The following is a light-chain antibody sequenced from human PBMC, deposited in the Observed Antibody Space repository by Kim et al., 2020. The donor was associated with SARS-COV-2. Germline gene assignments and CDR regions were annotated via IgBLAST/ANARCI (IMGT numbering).Light chain of an antibody. J-gene: IGLJ3*02. CDR1: RSNIEAVYD. V-gene: IGLV1-40*01. CDR2: GSS. CDR3: QSYDSSLSGV. Sequence: GRGTTSSYTGSRSNIEAVYDEQCYQQHPGTAHKLLIYGSSNRPSGVPDRLSGTKSGTSASLAITGLQAEDEANYYCQSYDSSLSGVFGGGTQLTVL.